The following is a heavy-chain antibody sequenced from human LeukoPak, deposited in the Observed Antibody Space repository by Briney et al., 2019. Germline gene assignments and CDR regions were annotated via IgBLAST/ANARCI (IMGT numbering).Heavy chain of an antibody. CDR2: IYYSGST. CDR3: ARARDGYKPYYFDY. D-gene: IGHD5-24*01. CDR1: GGSISSYY. V-gene: IGHV4-59*12. Sequence: PSETLSLTCTVSGGSISSYYWSWIRQPPGKGLEWIGYIYYSGSTSYNPSLKSRVTISVDTSKKQFSLKLSSVTAADTAVYYCARARDGYKPYYFDYWGQGTLVTVSS. J-gene: IGHJ4*02.